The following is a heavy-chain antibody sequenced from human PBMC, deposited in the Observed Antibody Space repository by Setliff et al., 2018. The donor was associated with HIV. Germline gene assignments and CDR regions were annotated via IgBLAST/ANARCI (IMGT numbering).Heavy chain of an antibody. Sequence: GGSLRLSCAASGFTFSRHWMNWVRQAPGKGLEWVSSISSSSYYIYYADSLKGRFTISRDNAKNSLYLQMNSLRAEDTAVYYCARAVHSGWYYFDYWGQGTLVTVSS. CDR2: ISSSSYYI. J-gene: IGHJ4*02. D-gene: IGHD6-19*01. CDR1: GFTFSRHW. CDR3: ARAVHSGWYYFDY. V-gene: IGHV3-21*01.